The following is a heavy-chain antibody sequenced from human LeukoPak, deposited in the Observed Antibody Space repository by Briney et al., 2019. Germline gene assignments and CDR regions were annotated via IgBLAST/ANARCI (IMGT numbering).Heavy chain of an antibody. CDR1: GYTFTSYA. CDR2: INTNTGNP. Sequence: ASVKVSCKASGYTFTSYAMNWVRQAPGQGLEWMGWINTNTGNPTYAQGFTGRFVFSLDTSVSTAYLQVSSLKAEDTAVYYCARDFLGGNGMQLVQDYWGQGTLVTVSS. D-gene: IGHD6-13*01. V-gene: IGHV7-4-1*02. CDR3: ARDFLGGNGMQLVQDY. J-gene: IGHJ4*02.